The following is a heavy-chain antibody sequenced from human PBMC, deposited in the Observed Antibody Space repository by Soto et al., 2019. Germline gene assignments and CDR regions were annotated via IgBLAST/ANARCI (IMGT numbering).Heavy chain of an antibody. CDR3: ATRDSSSFY. J-gene: IGHJ4*02. D-gene: IGHD6-13*01. CDR1: GVSISSHDW. CDR2: SHQSGNT. Sequence: QVQLQESGPGLVKPSGTLSLTCAVSGVSISSHDWWTWVRQPPGKGLEWIGESHQSGNTNYNSSLESRVTISVDKSKNQFSLKSTSVTVADTGVYYCATRDSSSFYWGQGTLVTVSS. V-gene: IGHV4-4*02.